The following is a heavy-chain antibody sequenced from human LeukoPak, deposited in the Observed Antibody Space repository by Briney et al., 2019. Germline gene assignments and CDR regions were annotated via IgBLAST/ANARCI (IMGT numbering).Heavy chain of an antibody. V-gene: IGHV1-69*04. Sequence: SVKVSCKASGGTFSSYAISWVRQAPGQGLEWMGRIIPILGIANYAQKFQGRVTITPDKSTSTAYMELSSLRSEDTAVYYCARDPTVYDSSGYYHPYYFDYWGQGTLVTVSS. CDR2: IIPILGIA. D-gene: IGHD3-22*01. CDR3: ARDPTVYDSSGYYHPYYFDY. J-gene: IGHJ4*02. CDR1: GGTFSSYA.